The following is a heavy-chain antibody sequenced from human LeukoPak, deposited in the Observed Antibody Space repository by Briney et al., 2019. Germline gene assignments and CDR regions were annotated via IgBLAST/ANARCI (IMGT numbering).Heavy chain of an antibody. V-gene: IGHV1-2*02. CDR3: ARGSGRQQLWFDP. CDR1: GYTFTGQY. Sequence: ASVKVSCKASGYTFTGQYMHWVRQAPGQALEWMGWINPNSGGTNYAQKFQGRVTMARDTSISTAYMELSSLRSDDTAVYYCARGSGRQQLWFDPWGQGTLVTVSS. J-gene: IGHJ5*02. D-gene: IGHD6-13*01. CDR2: INPNSGGT.